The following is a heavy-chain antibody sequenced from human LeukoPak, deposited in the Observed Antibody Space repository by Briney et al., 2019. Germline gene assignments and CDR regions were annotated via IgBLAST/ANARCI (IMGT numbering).Heavy chain of an antibody. CDR2: IYSSGST. J-gene: IGHJ4*02. D-gene: IGHD5-12*01. Sequence: SETLSLTCTVSGGSINRYYWSWIRQPAGKGLEWIGRIYSSGSTGYNPSLKSRVTMSLDTSKNQFSLNLSSVTAADTPVYCCARVDIRTAFFDYWGQGTLVTVSS. V-gene: IGHV4-4*07. CDR1: GGSINRYY. CDR3: ARVDIRTAFFDY.